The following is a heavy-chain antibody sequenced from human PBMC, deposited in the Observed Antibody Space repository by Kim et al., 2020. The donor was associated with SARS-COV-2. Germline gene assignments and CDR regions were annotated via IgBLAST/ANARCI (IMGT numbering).Heavy chain of an antibody. CDR3: ARDPSYYGSAVTSDY. J-gene: IGHJ4*02. Sequence: GGSLRLSCAASGFTFSSYSMNWVRQAPGKGLEWVSYISSSSSTIYYADSVKGRFNISRDNAKNSLYLQMNSLRDEDTAVYYCARDPSYYGSAVTSDYWGQGTLVTVSS. D-gene: IGHD3-10*01. V-gene: IGHV3-48*02. CDR1: GFTFSSYS. CDR2: ISSSSSTI.